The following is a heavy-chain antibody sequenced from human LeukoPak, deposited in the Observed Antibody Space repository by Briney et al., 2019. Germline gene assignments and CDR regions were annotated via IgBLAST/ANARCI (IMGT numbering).Heavy chain of an antibody. J-gene: IGHJ5*02. Sequence: GGSLRLSCAASGFTFNTYTMNWVRQAPGKGLEWVSSITASSTAIYSADSVKGRFTISRDNAKNFLYLQMNSLRAEDTAVYYCARAAAGTGWFDPWGQGTLVTVSS. CDR2: ITASSTAI. V-gene: IGHV3-21*04. CDR1: GFTFNTYT. CDR3: ARAAAGTGWFDP. D-gene: IGHD6-13*01.